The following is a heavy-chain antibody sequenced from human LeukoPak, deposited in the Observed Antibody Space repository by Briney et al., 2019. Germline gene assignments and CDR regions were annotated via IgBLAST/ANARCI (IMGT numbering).Heavy chain of an antibody. D-gene: IGHD3-22*01. CDR2: INPNSGGT. CDR1: GYTFTGYY. V-gene: IGHV1-2*02. CDR3: ARSPYYYDSSGYHPVDY. J-gene: IGHJ4*02. Sequence: ASVKVSCKASGYTFTGYYMHWVRQAPGQGLEWMGWINPNSGGTNYAQKFQGRVTMTRDTSISTAYMELSSLGSEDTAVYYCARSPYYYDSSGYHPVDYWGQGTLVTVSS.